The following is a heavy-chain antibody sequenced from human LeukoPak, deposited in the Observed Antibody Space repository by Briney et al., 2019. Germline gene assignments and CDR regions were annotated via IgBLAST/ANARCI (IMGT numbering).Heavy chain of an antibody. J-gene: IGHJ6*02. CDR2: ISSSSSTI. V-gene: IGHV3-48*02. CDR1: GFTFSSYS. CDR3: ARLRGYIVVVPAANYGMDV. D-gene: IGHD2-2*01. Sequence: GGSLRLSCAASGFTFSSYSMNWVRQAPGKGLEWVSYISSSSSTIYYADSVKGRFTISRDNAKNSLYLQMNSLRDEDTAVYYCARLRGYIVVVPAANYGMDVWGQGTTVTVSS.